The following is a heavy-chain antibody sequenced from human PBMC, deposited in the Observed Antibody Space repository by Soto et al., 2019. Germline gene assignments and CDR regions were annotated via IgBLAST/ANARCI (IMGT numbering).Heavy chain of an antibody. V-gene: IGHV3-33*01. D-gene: IGHD3-10*01. J-gene: IGHJ4*02. CDR2: IWYDGSNK. CDR1: GFTFSSYG. Sequence: QVQLVESGGGVVQPGRSLRLSCAASGFTFSSYGMHWVRQAPGKGLEWVAVIWYDGSNKYYADSVKGRFTISRDNSKNTLYLQMNSLRAEDTAVYYCAREYGAVGDDYWGQGTLVTVSS. CDR3: AREYGAVGDDY.